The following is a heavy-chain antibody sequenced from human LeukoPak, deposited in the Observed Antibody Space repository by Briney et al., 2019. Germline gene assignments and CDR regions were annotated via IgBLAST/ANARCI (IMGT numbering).Heavy chain of an antibody. CDR2: VSGSASNT. J-gene: IGHJ4*02. CDR1: GFTFSNYA. Sequence: GGSLRLSCAASGFTFSNYAMSWVRQAPGKGLEWVSTVSGSASNTYYADSVKGRFTISRDNSKTTLYLQMNSLWADDTAVYYCAKGFQTYGELSFDVWGQGTLVAVSS. D-gene: IGHD4-17*01. CDR3: AKGFQTYGELSFDV. V-gene: IGHV3-23*01.